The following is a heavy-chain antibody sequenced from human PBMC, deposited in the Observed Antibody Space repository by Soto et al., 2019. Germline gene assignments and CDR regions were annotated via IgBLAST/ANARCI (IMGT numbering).Heavy chain of an antibody. Sequence: SQTLSLTCAISGDSVSSNSAAWNWIRQSPSRGLEWLGRTYYRSKWYNDYAVSVKSRITINPDTSKNQFSLQLNSVTPEDTAVYYCAREYCSSTSCYVLEGRLIYYSYYGMDVWRQRTTVTVSS. CDR2: TYYRSKWYN. CDR1: GDSVSSNSAA. CDR3: AREYCSSTSCYVLEGRLIYYSYYGMDV. D-gene: IGHD2-2*01. V-gene: IGHV6-1*01. J-gene: IGHJ6*02.